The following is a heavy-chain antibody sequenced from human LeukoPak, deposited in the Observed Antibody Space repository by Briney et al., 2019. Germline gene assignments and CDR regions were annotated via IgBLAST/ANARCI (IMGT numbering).Heavy chain of an antibody. J-gene: IGHJ4*02. V-gene: IGHV3-21*01. CDR3: ARDLATRQRTGLYDS. CDR2: ISSSSSYI. Sequence: GGSLRLSCAASGFTLSNYNMNWVRQAPGKGLEWVSSISSSSSYIYYADSVKGRFTISRDNSRNTLYLQMNSLRAEDTAVYYCARDLATRQRTGLYDSWGQGALVTVSS. D-gene: IGHD3-16*02. CDR1: GFTLSNYN.